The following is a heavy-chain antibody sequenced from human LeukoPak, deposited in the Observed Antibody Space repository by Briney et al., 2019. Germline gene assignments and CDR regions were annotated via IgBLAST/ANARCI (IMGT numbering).Heavy chain of an antibody. CDR1: GFTFSSYG. D-gene: IGHD3-22*01. V-gene: IGHV3-30*02. J-gene: IGHJ1*01. CDR3: ARPRRNYYDSSGYYFQH. Sequence: GGSLTLSCAASGFTFSSYGMHWVRQAPGKGLEWVAFIRYDGSNKYYADSVKGRFTISRDNSKNTLYLQMNSLRAGDTAVYYCARPRRNYYDSSGYYFQHWGQGTLVTVSS. CDR2: IRYDGSNK.